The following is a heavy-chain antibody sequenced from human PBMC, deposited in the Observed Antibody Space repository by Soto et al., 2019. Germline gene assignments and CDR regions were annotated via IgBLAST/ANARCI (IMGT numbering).Heavy chain of an antibody. V-gene: IGHV1-2*02. CDR2: INPNSGGT. CDR1: GYTFTDYY. J-gene: IGHJ6*02. D-gene: IGHD6-19*01. CDR3: PRDQSPSSGCPGQGV. Sequence: QVQLVQSGAEVKKPGASVKVSCKASGYTFTDYYMHWVRQAPGQGLEWMGWINPNSGGTNYAPKCQARVTMSWDPSISTDYIELPSLTADDTAVYYCPRDQSPSSGCPGQGVSGQGTTLTV.